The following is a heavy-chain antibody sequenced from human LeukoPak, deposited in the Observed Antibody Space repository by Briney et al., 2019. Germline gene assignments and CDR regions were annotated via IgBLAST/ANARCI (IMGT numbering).Heavy chain of an antibody. Sequence: PSETLSLTCTVSGGSISSYYWSWIRQPPGKGLEWIGYIYYSGSTNYNPSLKSRVTISVDTSKNQFSLKLSSVTAADTAVYYCARVGSRKQYYFDYWGQGTLVTVSS. D-gene: IGHD1-14*01. J-gene: IGHJ4*02. CDR1: GGSISSYY. V-gene: IGHV4-59*01. CDR3: ARVGSRKQYYFDY. CDR2: IYYSGST.